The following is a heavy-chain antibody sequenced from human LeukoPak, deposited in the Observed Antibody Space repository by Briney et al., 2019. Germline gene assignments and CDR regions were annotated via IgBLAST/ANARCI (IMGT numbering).Heavy chain of an antibody. D-gene: IGHD5-12*01. V-gene: IGHV3-30-3*01. CDR3: ASWLRGLDY. Sequence: GGSLRLSCAASGFTFSSYAMHWVRQAPGKGLEWVAVISYDGSNKYYADSVKGRFTISRDNSKNTLYLQMNSPRAEDTAVYYCASWLRGLDYWGQGTLVTVSS. CDR1: GFTFSSYA. CDR2: ISYDGSNK. J-gene: IGHJ4*02.